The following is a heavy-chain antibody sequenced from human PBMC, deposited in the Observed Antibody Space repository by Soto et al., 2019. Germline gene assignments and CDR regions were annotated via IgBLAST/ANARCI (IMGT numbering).Heavy chain of an antibody. CDR2: INHSGST. Sequence: SETLSLTCAVYGGSFSGYYWSWIRQPPGKGLVWIGEINHSGSTNYNPSLKSRVTISVDTSKNQFSLKLSSVTAADTAVYYCARARPSYYYDSSGYPKRYYFDYWGQGTLVTVSS. V-gene: IGHV4-34*01. CDR3: ARARPSYYYDSSGYPKRYYFDY. CDR1: GGSFSGYY. J-gene: IGHJ4*02. D-gene: IGHD3-22*01.